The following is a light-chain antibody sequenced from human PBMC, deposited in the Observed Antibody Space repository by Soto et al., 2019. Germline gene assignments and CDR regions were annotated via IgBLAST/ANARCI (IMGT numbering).Light chain of an antibody. CDR2: EVT. V-gene: IGLV2-14*01. Sequence: QSVLTPPASVSGSPGQSITISCTGTGIDIGGYNHVSWYQHHPGKAPKLIIYEVTNRPSGVSNRFSGSKSGNTASLTIYGLQAEDEADYYCSSYTSSTTYVFATETKVTVL. CDR1: GIDIGGYNH. J-gene: IGLJ1*01. CDR3: SSYTSSTTYV.